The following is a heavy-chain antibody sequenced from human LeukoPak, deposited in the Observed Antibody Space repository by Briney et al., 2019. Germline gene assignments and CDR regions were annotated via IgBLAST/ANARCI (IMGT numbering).Heavy chain of an antibody. CDR3: ARPKLAQQLAYFDY. V-gene: IGHV3-30-3*01. D-gene: IGHD6-13*01. Sequence: PGGSLRLSCAASGFTFSSYAMHWVRQAPGKGLEWVAVISYDGSNKYYADSVKGRFTISRDNSKNTLYLQMNSLRAEDTAVYYCARPKLAQQLAYFDYWGQGTLVTVSS. CDR2: ISYDGSNK. J-gene: IGHJ4*02. CDR1: GFTFSSYA.